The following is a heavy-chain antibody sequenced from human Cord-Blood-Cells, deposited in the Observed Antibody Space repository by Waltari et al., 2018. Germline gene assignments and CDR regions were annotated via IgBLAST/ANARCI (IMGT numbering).Heavy chain of an antibody. D-gene: IGHD6-13*01. CDR2: INPNSGGT. Sequence: QVQLVQSGAEVKKPGASVKVSSKASGYTFTGYYMHWVRQAPGQGLEWMGWINPNSGGTNSAHEFQGRGTMARDKSISTAYMELSGLRSDDTSVYYGARVGSSWYYFDYWGQGTLVTVSS. J-gene: IGHJ4*02. CDR1: GYTFTGYY. CDR3: ARVGSSWYYFDY. V-gene: IGHV1-2*02.